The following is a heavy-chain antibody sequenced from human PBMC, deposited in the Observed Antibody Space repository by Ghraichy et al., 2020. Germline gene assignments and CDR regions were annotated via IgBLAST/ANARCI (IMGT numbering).Heavy chain of an antibody. Sequence: LSLTCAASGFTFSSYAMSWVRQAPGKGLEWVSAISGSGGSTYYADSVKGRFTISRDNSKNTLYLQMNSLRAEDTAVYYCAKDSRGWYLPSGYFDYWGQGPLVTVSS. CDR2: ISGSGGST. CDR3: AKDSRGWYLPSGYFDY. CDR1: GFTFSSYA. V-gene: IGHV3-23*01. D-gene: IGHD6-19*01. J-gene: IGHJ4*02.